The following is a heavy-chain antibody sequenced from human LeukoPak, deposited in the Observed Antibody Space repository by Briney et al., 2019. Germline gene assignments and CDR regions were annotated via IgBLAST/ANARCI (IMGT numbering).Heavy chain of an antibody. J-gene: IGHJ2*01. V-gene: IGHV3-74*03. D-gene: IGHD6-19*01. CDR1: GFSLSRSW. CDR2: ITSDGSNT. CDR3: ARRSSDWWSFDL. Sequence: GGSLRLSCAASGFSLSRSWMHWVRQAPGKGLVWVSRITSDGSNTKYADSVKGRFTNSRDNAKNTLYLQMNSLRAEDTAVYHCARRSSDWWSFDLWGRGTLVTVSS.